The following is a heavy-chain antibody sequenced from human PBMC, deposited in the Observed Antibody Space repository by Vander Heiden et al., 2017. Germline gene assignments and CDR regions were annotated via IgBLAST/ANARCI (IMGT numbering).Heavy chain of an antibody. V-gene: IGHV1-18*01. CDR2: ISPYSGNT. D-gene: IGHD3-22*01. CDR3: ARDGDYYDRSGSWGGDAFDI. Sequence: QVQLVQSGAEVKKPGASVKVSCKASGYSFINYAISWVRQAPGQGREWLGWISPYSGNTNYPQKLQGRVTMTTDTSTSTAYMELRGLRSDDTAVYYCARDGDYYDRSGSWGGDAFDIWGRGTMVTVSS. J-gene: IGHJ3*02. CDR1: GYSFINYA.